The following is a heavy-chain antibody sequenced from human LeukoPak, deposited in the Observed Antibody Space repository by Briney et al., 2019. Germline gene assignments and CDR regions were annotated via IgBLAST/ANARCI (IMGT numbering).Heavy chain of an antibody. D-gene: IGHD4-17*01. J-gene: IGHJ3*02. CDR1: GFTFSSYS. Sequence: GGSLRLSCAASGFTFSSYSMNWLRQAPGKGLELVSSISSSSSYIYYADSVKGRFTISRDNAKNSLYQQMNSLRAEDTTVYYCARDRNGDYQRDYDAFDIWGQGTMVTVSS. CDR3: ARDRNGDYQRDYDAFDI. V-gene: IGHV3-21*01. CDR2: ISSSSSYI.